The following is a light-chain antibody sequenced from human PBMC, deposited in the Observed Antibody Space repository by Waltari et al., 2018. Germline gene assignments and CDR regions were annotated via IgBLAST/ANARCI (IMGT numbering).Light chain of an antibody. CDR3: CSYAGSSTPFV. CDR1: GTHIGAYNY. CDR2: QVN. V-gene: IGLV2-14*01. Sequence: QSALTQPASVSGSPGQSITISCTGTGTHIGAYNYVPWYQQHPGKAPKPVIFQVNGRPSGVSPRFSGSKSAYTASLTISGLQAEDEADYYCCSYAGSSTPFVFGTGTKVTVL. J-gene: IGLJ1*01.